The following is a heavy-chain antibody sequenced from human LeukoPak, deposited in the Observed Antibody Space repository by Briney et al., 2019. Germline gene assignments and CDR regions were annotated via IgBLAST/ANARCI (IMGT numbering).Heavy chain of an antibody. V-gene: IGHV1-69*05. D-gene: IGHD3-10*01. CDR1: GYTFTCYG. J-gene: IGHJ4*02. CDR2: IIPIFGTA. Sequence: ASVKVSCKASGYTFTCYGISWVRQAPGQGLEWMGGIIPIFGTANYAQKFQGRVTITTDESTSTAYMELSSLRSEDTAVYYCARSGGSGSYSYHFDYWGQGTLVTVSS. CDR3: ARSGGSGSYSYHFDY.